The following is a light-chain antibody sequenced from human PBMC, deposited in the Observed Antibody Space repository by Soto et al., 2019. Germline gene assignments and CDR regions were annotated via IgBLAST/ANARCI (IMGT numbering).Light chain of an antibody. Sequence: DLQMTQSPSSLSASVGDRVTITCRTSQSISTYLNWYQQKPGKAPKLLVFGASSLQSGVPSRFSGSTSGTDFTLTITNLQPEDFATYFCQQGYSVPLTFGGGTKVEIK. J-gene: IGKJ4*01. CDR3: QQGYSVPLT. CDR1: QSISTY. V-gene: IGKV1-39*01. CDR2: GAS.